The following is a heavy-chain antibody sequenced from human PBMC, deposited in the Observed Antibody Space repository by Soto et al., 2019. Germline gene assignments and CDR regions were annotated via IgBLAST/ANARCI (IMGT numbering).Heavy chain of an antibody. V-gene: IGHV4-30-4*01. J-gene: IGHJ4*02. CDR3: ARGAQLGGDDY. CDR1: GGSISSGDYY. Sequence: ASETLSLTCTVSGGSISSGDYYWSWIRQPPGKGLEWIGYIYYSGSTYYNPSLKSRVTISVDTSKNQFSLKLSSVTAADTAVYYCARGAQLGGDDYWGQGTLVTVSS. D-gene: IGHD3-16*01. CDR2: IYYSGST.